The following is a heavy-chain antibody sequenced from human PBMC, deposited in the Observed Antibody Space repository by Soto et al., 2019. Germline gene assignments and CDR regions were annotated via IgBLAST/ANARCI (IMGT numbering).Heavy chain of an antibody. J-gene: IGHJ6*02. CDR1: GYTFTSYG. CDR3: ARDPPSPTGYSTSWYYYYGMDV. D-gene: IGHD6-13*01. CDR2: ISAYNGNT. V-gene: IGHV1-18*01. Sequence: ASVKVSCKASGYTFTSYGISWVRQAPGQGLEWMGWISAYNGNTNYAQKLQGKVTMTTDTSTSTAYMELRSLRSDDTAVYYCARDPPSPTGYSTSWYYYYGMDVWCQGTTVAVSS.